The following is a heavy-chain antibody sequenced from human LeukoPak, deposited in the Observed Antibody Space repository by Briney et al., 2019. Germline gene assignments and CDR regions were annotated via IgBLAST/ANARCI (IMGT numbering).Heavy chain of an antibody. J-gene: IGHJ4*02. CDR3: ARNSRIREPTFFDY. D-gene: IGHD1-26*01. CDR2: ISAYNGNT. Sequence: ASVKVSCKASGYTFTSYGISWVRQAPGQGLEWMGWISAYNGNTNYAQKLQGRVTMTTETSTSTAYMELRSLRSDDTAVYYCARNSRIREPTFFDYWGQGTPVTVSS. CDR1: GYTFTSYG. V-gene: IGHV1-18*01.